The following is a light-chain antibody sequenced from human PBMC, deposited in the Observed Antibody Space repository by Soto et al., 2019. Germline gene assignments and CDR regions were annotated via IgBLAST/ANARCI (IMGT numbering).Light chain of an antibody. CDR3: QHRSNWPV. Sequence: EIVLTQSPATLSLSPGERATLSCRASQSVSSYLGWYQQKPGQAPRLLIYAASNRATGIPARFSGSGSGTDFTLTISSLEPEDFAVYYCQHRSNWPVFGGGTKVEIK. J-gene: IGKJ4*01. CDR1: QSVSSY. CDR2: AAS. V-gene: IGKV3-11*01.